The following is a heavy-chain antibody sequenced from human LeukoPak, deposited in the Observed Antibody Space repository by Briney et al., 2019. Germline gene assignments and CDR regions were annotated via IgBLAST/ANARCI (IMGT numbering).Heavy chain of an antibody. CDR3: AKGGVCYRYFDL. D-gene: IGHD2-8*01. Sequence: PGGSLRLSCAASGFTFSSYAMSWVRQAPGKGLEWVSAISGSGGSTYYTDSVKGRFTISRDNSKNTLYLQMNSLRAEDTAVYYCAKGGVCYRYFDLWGQGTLVTVSS. J-gene: IGHJ4*02. CDR2: ISGSGGST. CDR1: GFTFSSYA. V-gene: IGHV3-23*01.